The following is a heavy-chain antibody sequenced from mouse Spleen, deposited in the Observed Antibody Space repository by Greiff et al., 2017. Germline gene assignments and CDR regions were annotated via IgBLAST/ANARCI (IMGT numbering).Heavy chain of an antibody. J-gene: IGHJ1*01. CDR3: ARLFTVVARNWYFDV. CDR2: ISSGGGNT. CDR1: GFTFSSYA. D-gene: IGHD1-1*01. Sequence: EVKLVESGGGLVKLGGSLKLSCAASGFTFSSYAMSWVRQTPEKRLEWVATISSGGGNTYYPDSVKGRFTISRDNAKNTLYLQMSSLKSEDTAMYYCARLFTVVARNWYFDVWGAGTTVTVAS. V-gene: IGHV5-9*04.